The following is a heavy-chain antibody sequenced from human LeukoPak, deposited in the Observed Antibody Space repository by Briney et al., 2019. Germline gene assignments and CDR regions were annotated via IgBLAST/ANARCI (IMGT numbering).Heavy chain of an antibody. Sequence: SETLSLTCAVSGYSISSGYYWGWIRQPPGKGLEWIGSIYHSGSTYYNPSLKSRVTISVDTSKNQFSLKQSSVTAADTAVYYCARSLVVVPAAIDWFDPWGQGTLVTVSS. J-gene: IGHJ5*02. CDR1: GYSISSGYY. D-gene: IGHD2-2*01. CDR3: ARSLVVVPAAIDWFDP. CDR2: IYHSGST. V-gene: IGHV4-38-2*01.